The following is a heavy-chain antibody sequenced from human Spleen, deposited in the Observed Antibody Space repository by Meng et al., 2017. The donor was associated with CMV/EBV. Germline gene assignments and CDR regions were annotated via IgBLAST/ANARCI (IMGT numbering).Heavy chain of an antibody. J-gene: IGHJ4*02. CDR1: GFTFDDYT. CDR2: ISWDGGST. Sequence: GESLKISCAASGFTFDDYTMHWVGQAPGKGLEWVSLISWDGGSTYYADSVKGRFTISRDNSKNSLYLQMNSLRTEDTALYYCAKDVGYSSSWYYFDYWGQGTLVTVSS. V-gene: IGHV3-43*01. CDR3: AKDVGYSSSWYYFDY. D-gene: IGHD6-13*01.